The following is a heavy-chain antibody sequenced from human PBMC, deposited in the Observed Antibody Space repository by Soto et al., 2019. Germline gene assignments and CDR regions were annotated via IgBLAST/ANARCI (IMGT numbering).Heavy chain of an antibody. V-gene: IGHV1-69*01. CDR2: IIPISGTA. D-gene: IGHD2-2*01. CDR1: GGTFSSYA. J-gene: IGHJ6*02. CDR3: ARSQGSSTSLEIYYYYYYGMDV. Sequence: QVQLVQSGAEVKKPGSSVKVSCKASGGTFSSYAISWVRQAPGQGLEWMGGIIPISGTANYAQKFQGRVTKTADESTSTAYMELRSLRSEDTAVYYCARSQGSSTSLEIYYYYYYGMDVWGQGTTVTVSS.